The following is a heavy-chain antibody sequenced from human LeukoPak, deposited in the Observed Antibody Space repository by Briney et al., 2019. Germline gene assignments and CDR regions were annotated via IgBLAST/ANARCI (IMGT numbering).Heavy chain of an antibody. CDR2: ISSSGSNI. Sequence: GGSLRLSCAASGFTFSSYEMNWVRQAPGKGLEWVSYISSSGSNIYYADSVKGRFTISRGNAKNSLYLQMNSLRAEDTAVYYCARDRDFLGSGWSNSFDYWGQGTLVTVSS. V-gene: IGHV3-48*03. CDR1: GFTFSSYE. D-gene: IGHD6-19*01. CDR3: ARDRDFLGSGWSNSFDY. J-gene: IGHJ4*02.